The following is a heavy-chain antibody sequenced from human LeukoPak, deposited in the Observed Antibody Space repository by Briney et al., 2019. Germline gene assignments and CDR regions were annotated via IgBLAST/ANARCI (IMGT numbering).Heavy chain of an antibody. CDR3: AGDNDSRDPPHFDY. V-gene: IGHV1-69*06. Sequence: ASVKVSCKASGGTFSSYAISWVRQAPGQGLEWMGGIIPIFGTANYAQKFRGRVTITADKSTRTAYMELSSLRSEDTAVYYCAGDNDSRDPPHFDYWGQGTLVTVSS. CDR1: GGTFSSYA. CDR2: IIPIFGTA. D-gene: IGHD3-16*01. J-gene: IGHJ4*02.